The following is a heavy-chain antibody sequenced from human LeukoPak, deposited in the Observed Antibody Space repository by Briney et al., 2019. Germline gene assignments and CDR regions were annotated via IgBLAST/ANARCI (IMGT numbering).Heavy chain of an antibody. CDR2: IIPIFGTA. J-gene: IGHJ4*02. Sequence: SVKVSCKASGGTFSSYAISWVRQAPGQGLEWMGGIIPIFGTANYAQKFQGRVTITADKSTSTAYMELSSLRSEDTAVYYCARDRDYYDSSGYYGLGFGLFDYWGQGTLVTVSS. CDR1: GGTFSSYA. V-gene: IGHV1-69*06. D-gene: IGHD3-22*01. CDR3: ARDRDYYDSSGYYGLGFGLFDY.